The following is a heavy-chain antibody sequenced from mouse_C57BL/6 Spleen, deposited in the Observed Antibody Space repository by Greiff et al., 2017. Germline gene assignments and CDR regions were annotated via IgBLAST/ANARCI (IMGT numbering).Heavy chain of an antibody. Sequence: QVQLQQPGAELVKPGASVKMSCKASGYTFTSYWITWVKQRPGKGLEWFGDIYPGSGSTNYNEKFKSKATLTVAPSSSTAYMQLSSLTSEDAAVYYCAREKDYDGYCDYWGQGTTLTVSS. D-gene: IGHD2-4*01. V-gene: IGHV1-55*01. CDR2: IYPGSGST. J-gene: IGHJ2*01. CDR3: AREKDYDGYCDY. CDR1: GYTFTSYW.